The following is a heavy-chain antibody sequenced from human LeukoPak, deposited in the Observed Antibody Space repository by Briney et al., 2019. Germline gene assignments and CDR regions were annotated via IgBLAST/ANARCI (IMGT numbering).Heavy chain of an antibody. J-gene: IGHJ6*02. CDR2: ISYDGSNK. CDR3: AKASVYVYYGMDV. Sequence: GGSLRLPCAASGFTFSNFGMHWVRQAPGQGLEWVAVISYDGSNKYYADSVKGRFTISRDNSKNTLYLQMNSLRAEDTAVYYCAKASVYVYYGMDVWGQGTTVTVSS. V-gene: IGHV3-30*18. CDR1: GFTFSNFG. D-gene: IGHD3-16*02.